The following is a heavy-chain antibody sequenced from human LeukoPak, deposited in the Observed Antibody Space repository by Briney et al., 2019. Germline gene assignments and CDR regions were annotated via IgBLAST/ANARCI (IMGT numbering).Heavy chain of an antibody. Sequence: PGGSLRLSYAASGFNFGAYAMSWVRQAPGEGLEWVSAINGLGGSTYSADSVKGRFTISRDNSRNTLYLQMDNLRAEDTAVYFCAKAPRDGYNPLDYWGQGTLVTVSS. D-gene: IGHD5-24*01. CDR3: AKAPRDGYNPLDY. CDR2: INGLGGST. CDR1: GFNFGAYA. V-gene: IGHV3-23*01. J-gene: IGHJ4*02.